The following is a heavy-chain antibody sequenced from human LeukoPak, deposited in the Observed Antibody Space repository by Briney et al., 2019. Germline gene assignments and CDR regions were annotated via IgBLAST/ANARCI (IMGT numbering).Heavy chain of an antibody. CDR1: GGSFSGYY. J-gene: IGHJ5*02. CDR3: ARGESVLWFGELFSPWFDP. CDR2: INHSGST. Sequence: SETLSLTCAVYGGSFSGYYWSWIRQPPGKGLEWIGEINHSGSTNYNPSLKSRVTISVDTSKNQFSLKLSSVTAADTAVYYCARGESVLWFGELFSPWFDPWGQGTLVTVSS. V-gene: IGHV4-34*01. D-gene: IGHD3-10*01.